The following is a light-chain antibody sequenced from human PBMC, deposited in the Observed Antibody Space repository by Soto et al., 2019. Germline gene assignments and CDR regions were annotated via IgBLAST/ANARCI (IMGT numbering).Light chain of an antibody. CDR1: QDIGND. J-gene: IGKJ1*01. CDR2: AAS. Sequence: DIQMTQSPSSLSAFVGDRVTITCRASQDIGNDLGWYQQRPGKAPNRLIYAASSLQSGVPSRFSGSGSGTEFTLSISGLQPEDFATYYCLQHNDYPRAFGQGTK. V-gene: IGKV1-17*01. CDR3: LQHNDYPRA.